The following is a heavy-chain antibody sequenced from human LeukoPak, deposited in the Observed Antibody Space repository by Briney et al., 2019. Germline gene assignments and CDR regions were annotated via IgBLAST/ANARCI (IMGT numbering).Heavy chain of an antibody. CDR1: GYTFTGYY. D-gene: IGHD2-2*01. Sequence: GASVKVSCKASGYTFTGYYMHWVRQAPGQGREWMGWINPNSGGTNYAQKFQGRVTMTRDTSISTAYMELSRLRSDDTAVYYCARDGSTSYYYYYYMDAWGKGTTVTVSS. CDR2: INPNSGGT. J-gene: IGHJ6*03. V-gene: IGHV1-2*02. CDR3: ARDGSTSYYYYYYMDA.